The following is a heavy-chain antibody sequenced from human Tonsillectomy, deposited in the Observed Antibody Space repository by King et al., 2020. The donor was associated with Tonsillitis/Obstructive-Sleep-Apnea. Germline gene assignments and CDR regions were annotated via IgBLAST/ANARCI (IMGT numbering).Heavy chain of an antibody. J-gene: IGHJ4*02. Sequence: VQLVESGAEVKKPGESLRISCKGSGYSFTSYWISWVRQMPGKGLEWMGRIDHSDSYSNYSPSFQGHVTISADKSISTAYLQWNSLKASDTAMYYCARQWGISVAGNFDFWGQGTLVTVSS. CDR2: IDHSDSYS. V-gene: IGHV5-10-1*03. D-gene: IGHD6-19*01. CDR1: GYSFTSYW. CDR3: ARQWGISVAGNFDF.